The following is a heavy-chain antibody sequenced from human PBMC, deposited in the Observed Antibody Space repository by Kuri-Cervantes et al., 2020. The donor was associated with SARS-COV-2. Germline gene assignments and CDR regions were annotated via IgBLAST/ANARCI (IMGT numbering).Heavy chain of an antibody. D-gene: IGHD3-22*01. Sequence: GGSLRLSCKGSGYSFTSYWIGWVRQMPGKGLEWMGIIYPGDSDTRYSPSFQGHVTISADKSISTAYLQWSSLKASDTAMYYCARQGYRTYYYDSSGYRDAFDIWGQGTMVTVSS. V-gene: IGHV5-51*01. CDR2: IYPGDSDT. CDR3: ARQGYRTYYYDSSGYRDAFDI. J-gene: IGHJ3*02. CDR1: GYSFTSYW.